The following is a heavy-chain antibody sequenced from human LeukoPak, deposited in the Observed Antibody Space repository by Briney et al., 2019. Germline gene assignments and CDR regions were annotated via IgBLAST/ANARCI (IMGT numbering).Heavy chain of an antibody. CDR3: ARDAYSSSWYGGAFDI. V-gene: IGHV3-66*01. CDR1: GFTVSSNY. Sequence: GGSLRLSCAASGFTVSSNYMSWVRQAPGKGLEWVSVIYSGGSTYYADSVKGRFTISRDNSKNTLYLQMNSLRAEDTAVYYCARDAYSSSWYGGAFDIWGQGTMVTVPS. CDR2: IYSGGST. J-gene: IGHJ3*02. D-gene: IGHD6-13*01.